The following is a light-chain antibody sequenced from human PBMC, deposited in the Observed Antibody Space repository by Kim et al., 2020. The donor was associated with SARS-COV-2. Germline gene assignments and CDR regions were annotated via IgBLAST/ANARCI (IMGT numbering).Light chain of an antibody. Sequence: RVAQATAERRSTRGAEDDEHKYQQLPVTAPKLLISGNNIRPSGVPDRFSGSKSGTSASLAITGLQAEDEADYYCQSYDSSLSGYVFGTGTQLTVL. CDR2: GNN. CDR3: QSYDSSLSGYV. V-gene: IGLV1-40*01. J-gene: IGLJ1*01. CDR1: RSTRGAEDD.